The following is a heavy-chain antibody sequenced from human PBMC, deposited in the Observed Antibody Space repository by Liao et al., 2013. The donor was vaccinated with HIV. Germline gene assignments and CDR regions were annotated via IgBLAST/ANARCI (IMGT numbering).Heavy chain of an antibody. J-gene: IGHJ6*03. CDR3: ARRSYYYDSSGYFSAPYYYYYYMDV. CDR2: INHSGST. Sequence: QVQLQESGPGLVKPSQTLSLTCTVSGDSISSGSYYWSWIRQPAGKGLEWIGEINHSGSTNYNPSLKSRVTISVDTSKNQFSLKLSSVTAADTAVYYCARRSYYYDSSGYFSAPYYYYYYMDVWGKGTTVTVSS. D-gene: IGHD3-22*01. V-gene: IGHV4-61*02. CDR1: GDSISSGSYY.